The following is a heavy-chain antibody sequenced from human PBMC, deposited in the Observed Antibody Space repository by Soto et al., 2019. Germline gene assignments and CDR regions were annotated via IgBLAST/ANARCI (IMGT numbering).Heavy chain of an antibody. D-gene: IGHD3-16*01. V-gene: IGHV3-64*07. CDR3: ARDRSERSAWRRGDAFDL. J-gene: IGHJ3*01. CDR2: ISYDGGIT. CDR1: GFTFSDYA. Sequence: EVQLVESGGGGVQPGGSLSLSCAASGFTFSDYAMHWVRQAPGKGLEYLSAISYDGGITSYADSVKGRFTISRDNSKTTLYFHLGSLRPEDTAVYYCARDRSERSAWRRGDAFDLWGQGTKVTVSS.